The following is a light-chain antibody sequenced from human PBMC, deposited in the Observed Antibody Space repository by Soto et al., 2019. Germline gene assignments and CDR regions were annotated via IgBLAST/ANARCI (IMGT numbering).Light chain of an antibody. V-gene: IGKV1-39*01. CDR1: QSISTR. CDR3: QQSYSTPIT. CDR2: AAS. J-gene: IGKJ5*01. Sequence: DIKMTQSPSTLSASVGDRVTITCRASQSISTRLAWYQQKPGKAPKLLIYAASSLQSGVPSRFSGSGSGTDITLTISSLQPEDFATYYCQQSYSTPITFGQGTRLEIK.